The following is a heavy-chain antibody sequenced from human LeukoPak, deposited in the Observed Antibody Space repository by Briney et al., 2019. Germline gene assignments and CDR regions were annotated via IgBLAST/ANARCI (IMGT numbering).Heavy chain of an antibody. D-gene: IGHD3-9*01. CDR3: ASLTGWKIPRWFDP. Sequence: SETLSLTCTVSGGSISSYYWSWIRQPPGKGLEWIGYIYYSGSTNYNPSLKSRVTISVDTSKNQFSLKLSSVTAADTAAYYCASLTGWKIPRWFDPWGQGTLVTVSS. CDR1: GGSISSYY. J-gene: IGHJ5*02. CDR2: IYYSGST. V-gene: IGHV4-59*01.